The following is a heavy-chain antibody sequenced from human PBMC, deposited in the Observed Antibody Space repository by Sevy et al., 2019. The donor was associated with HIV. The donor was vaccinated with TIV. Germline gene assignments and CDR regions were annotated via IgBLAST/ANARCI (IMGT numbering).Heavy chain of an antibody. Sequence: GGSLRLSCAASGFIFSNYGMYWVRQAPGKGLEWVSVICFDGSDHYCGNSVKGRFTISRDNSKNTLYLQMNSLRAEDTAVYYCARGQGDDYNYGLDVWGQGTTVTVSS. J-gene: IGHJ6*02. V-gene: IGHV3-33*07. CDR3: ARGQGDDYNYGLDV. CDR1: GFIFSNYG. CDR2: ICFDGSDH. D-gene: IGHD3-16*01.